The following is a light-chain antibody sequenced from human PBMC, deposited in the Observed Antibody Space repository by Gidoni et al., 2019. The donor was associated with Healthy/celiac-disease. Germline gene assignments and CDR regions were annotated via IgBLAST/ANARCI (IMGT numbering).Light chain of an antibody. J-gene: IGKJ3*01. CDR2: AAS. CDR3: QPSYRTPFT. V-gene: IGKV1-39*01. CDR1: QSISSY. Sequence: DIQMTQSPSSLSASVGDRVTITCRASQSISSYLNWYQQKPGKAPKLLIYAASSLQSGVPSRFSGSGSGTDVTLTISILQPEDFATYYCQPSYRTPFTFGPGTKVDIK.